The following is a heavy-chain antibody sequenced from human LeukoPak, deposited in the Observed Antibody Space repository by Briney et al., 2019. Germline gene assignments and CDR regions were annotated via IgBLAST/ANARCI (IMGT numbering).Heavy chain of an antibody. J-gene: IGHJ4*02. V-gene: IGHV3-9*01. CDR3: AKDMYSGFDSSGYCDY. D-gene: IGHD3-22*01. CDR1: GFTFDDYA. Sequence: GGSLRLSCAASGFTFDDYAMHWVRQAPGKGLEWVSAISWNRGSIVYADSVKGRFTISRDNAKSSLYLQMNSLRAEDTALYYCAKDMYSGFDSSGYCDYWGQGTLVTVSS. CDR2: ISWNRGSI.